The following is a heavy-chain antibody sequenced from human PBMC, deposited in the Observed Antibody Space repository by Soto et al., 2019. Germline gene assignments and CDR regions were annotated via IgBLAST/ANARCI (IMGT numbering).Heavy chain of an antibody. V-gene: IGHV5-51*01. CDR1: EYSFTSYW. CDR2: IYPGDSDT. J-gene: IGHJ6*02. Sequence: PGESLKISCKGSEYSFTSYWIGWVRQMPGKGLEWMGIIYPGDSDTRYSPSFQGQVTISADKSISTAYLQWSSLKASDTAMYYCARHYCSSTSCYPVYYYYYGMDVWGQGTTVTVSS. D-gene: IGHD2-2*01. CDR3: ARHYCSSTSCYPVYYYYYGMDV.